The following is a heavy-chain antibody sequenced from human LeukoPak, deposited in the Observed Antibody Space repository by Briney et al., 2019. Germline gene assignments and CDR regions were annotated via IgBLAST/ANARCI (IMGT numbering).Heavy chain of an antibody. CDR1: GFTVSSNY. J-gene: IGHJ4*02. V-gene: IGHV3-53*01. Sequence: GGSLRLSCAASGFTVSSNYMSWVRQAPGKGLKWVSVIYSGGSTYYADSVKGRFTISRDNSKNTLYLQMNSLRAEDTAVYYCARDSLEDGYDYWGQGTLVTVSS. CDR3: ARDSLEDGYDY. CDR2: IYSGGST. D-gene: IGHD3-22*01.